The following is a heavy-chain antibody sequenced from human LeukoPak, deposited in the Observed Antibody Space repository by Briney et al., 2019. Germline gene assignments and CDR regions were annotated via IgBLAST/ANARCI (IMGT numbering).Heavy chain of an antibody. J-gene: IGHJ6*02. V-gene: IGHV1-18*01. Sequence: ASVKVSCKAFGYTFTSYGISSVRQAPGQGLEWMGWISAYNGNTNYAQKLKGRVTMTTDTSTSTAYMELGSLRSDDTAVYYCARELAAAGIYYYYGMDVWGQGTTVTVSS. D-gene: IGHD6-13*01. CDR3: ARELAAAGIYYYYGMDV. CDR1: GYTFTSYG. CDR2: ISAYNGNT.